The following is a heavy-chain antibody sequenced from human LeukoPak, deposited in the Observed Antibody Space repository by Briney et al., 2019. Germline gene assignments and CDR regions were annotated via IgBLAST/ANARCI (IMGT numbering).Heavy chain of an antibody. CDR3: ARDTNEEYSSSSDGLAV. CDR1: GGTFCNYV. CDR2: ISPFFDVA. J-gene: IGHJ6*02. D-gene: IGHD6-6*01. Sequence: GASVMVSCKASGGTFCNYVIHWVRQAPGQGLEWMGRISPFFDVANYAQRFQDRVTFTADKITNTAYMQISSLKSEDTAMYFCARDTNEEYSSSSDGLAVWGQGTTVTVSS. V-gene: IGHV1-69*04.